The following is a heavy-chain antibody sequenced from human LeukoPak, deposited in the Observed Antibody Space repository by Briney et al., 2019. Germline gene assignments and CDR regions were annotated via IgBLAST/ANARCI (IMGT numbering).Heavy chain of an antibody. J-gene: IGHJ4*02. CDR3: ARGTFSRSYYYFDY. D-gene: IGHD1-26*01. CDR1: GGSISSYY. CDR2: IYTSGST. Sequence: PSETLSLTCTVSGGSISSYYWSWIWQPAGKGLEWIGRIYTSGSTNYNPSLKSRVTMSVDTSKNQFSLKLSSVTAADTAVYYCARGTFSRSYYYFDYWGQGTLVTVSS. V-gene: IGHV4-4*07.